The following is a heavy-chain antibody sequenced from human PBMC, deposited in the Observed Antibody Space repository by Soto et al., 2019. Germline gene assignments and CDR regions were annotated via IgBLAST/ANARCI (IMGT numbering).Heavy chain of an antibody. CDR1: GFTFSSDL. CDR2: IRKDGSKT. Sequence: PGGSLRLSCAASGFTFSSDLMTWVRQAPGKGLEWVANIRKDGSKTSYLDSVRGRFTISRDNAQSSLYLQMDSLRAEDTALYYCARDVSPGTSGLYFDAFDIWGQGTMVTVSS. J-gene: IGHJ3*02. V-gene: IGHV3-7*05. CDR3: ARDVSPGTSGLYFDAFDI. D-gene: IGHD6-25*01.